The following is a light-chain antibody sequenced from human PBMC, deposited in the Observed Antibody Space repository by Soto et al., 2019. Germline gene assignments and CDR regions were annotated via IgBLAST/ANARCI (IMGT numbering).Light chain of an antibody. CDR2: EVS. V-gene: IGKV3-11*01. Sequence: EIVLTQSPATLSLSPGERATLSCRASQTVSSSLAWYQQKPGQAPRLLIYEVSNRATGIPARFSGSGSGADVTLPISSLEPGDFALYYCQQHINWPLTFGGGTKV. CDR3: QQHINWPLT. CDR1: QTVSSS. J-gene: IGKJ4*01.